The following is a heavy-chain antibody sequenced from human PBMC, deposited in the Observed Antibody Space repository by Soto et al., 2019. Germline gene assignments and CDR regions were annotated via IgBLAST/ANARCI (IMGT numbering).Heavy chain of an antibody. V-gene: IGHV1-3*01. J-gene: IGHJ4*02. D-gene: IGHD2-2*01. CDR3: ARDGEDXGAAAMVY. CDR2: FNAGDGDT. Sequence: QVQLVQSGAEVKKPGASVRVSCKASGYTITCCAMHXVXXXXXXXXXWMGWFNAGDGDTNYSQNFQGRFTIIRDPXAXTVYXEXSXXXPXXXAXXYCARDGEDXGAAAMVYWGQGTLVTVSS. CDR1: GYTITCCA.